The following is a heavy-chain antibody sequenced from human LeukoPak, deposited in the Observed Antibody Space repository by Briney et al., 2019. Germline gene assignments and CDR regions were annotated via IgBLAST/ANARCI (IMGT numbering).Heavy chain of an antibody. CDR3: VSTSGTYRFDP. Sequence: GGSLRLSCAASGFTHSSYWMHWVRQAPGKGLVWVSRIKNDGSSTTYADSVKGRFTISIDNAKNTLYLQMNSLRAEDTAVYYCVSTSGTYRFDPWGQGTLVTVSS. V-gene: IGHV3-74*01. CDR2: IKNDGSST. CDR1: GFTHSSYW. D-gene: IGHD1-26*01. J-gene: IGHJ5*02.